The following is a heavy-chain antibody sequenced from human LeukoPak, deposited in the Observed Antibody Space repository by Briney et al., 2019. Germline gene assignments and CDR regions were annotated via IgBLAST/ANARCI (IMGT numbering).Heavy chain of an antibody. CDR2: ISSSSSTI. D-gene: IGHD2-21*02. CDR1: GFTFSSYS. Sequence: GGSLRLSCAASGFTFSSYSMNWVRQAPGKGLEWVSYISSSSSTIYYADSVKGRFTISRDNAKNSLYLQMNSLRAEDTAVYYCARDQLSYCDGDCPWGQGTLVTVSS. V-gene: IGHV3-48*04. CDR3: ARDQLSYCDGDCP. J-gene: IGHJ5*02.